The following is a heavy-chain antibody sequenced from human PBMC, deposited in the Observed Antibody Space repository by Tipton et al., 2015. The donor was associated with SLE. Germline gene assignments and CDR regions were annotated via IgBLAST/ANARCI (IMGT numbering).Heavy chain of an antibody. D-gene: IGHD6-13*01. V-gene: IGHV4-39*07. CDR2: IYYSGSTYYNPGST. J-gene: IGHJ4*02. CDR1: GGSITSSSYY. Sequence: TLSLTCTVSGGSITSSSYYWGWIRQPPGGGLEWIGSIYYSGSTYYNPGSTYYNPSLKSRVTLSVDTSKNQFSLKLSSVTAADTAMYYCARRSSWPDFDYWGQGTLVTVSS. CDR3: ARRSSWPDFDY.